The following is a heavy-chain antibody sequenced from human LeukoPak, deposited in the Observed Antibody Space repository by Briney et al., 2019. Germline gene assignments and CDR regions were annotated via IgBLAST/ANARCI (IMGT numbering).Heavy chain of an antibody. CDR2: ISYSGNT. J-gene: IGHJ4*02. CDR3: ARHREGGYGSGTYYFDY. V-gene: IGHV4-39*01. Sequence: GSLRLSCAASGFTFSSYAMSWVRQAPGKGMEWIGSISYSGNTYYNPSLQSRVTISVDTSKNQFSLKLSSVTAADTALYYCARHREGGYGSGTYYFDYWGQGTLVTVSS. D-gene: IGHD3-10*01. CDR1: GFTFSSYA.